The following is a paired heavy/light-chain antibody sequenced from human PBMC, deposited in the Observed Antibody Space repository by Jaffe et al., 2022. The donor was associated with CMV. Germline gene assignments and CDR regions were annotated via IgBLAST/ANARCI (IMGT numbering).Heavy chain of an antibody. CDR1: GGSISGYY. D-gene: IGHD2-21*02. J-gene: IGHJ2*01. Sequence: QVQLQESGPRLVKPSETLSLTCTVSGGSISGYYWTWIRQPPGKELEWVGYIYSSGSTTYNPSLKSRVSLSVDMSNNLFSVKLTSVTPADTAVYYCARHGSPYCGRDCYSSYRYFDLWGRGTLVTVSS. CDR2: IYSSGST. CDR3: ARHGSPYCGRDCYSSYRYFDL. V-gene: IGHV4-59*01.
Light chain of an antibody. Sequence: DIVMTQSPDSLAVYLGERATINCKSSQNILYSSNKKDYLAWYQQKPGQPPKLLIYWASTRESGVPDRFSGSGSGTDFTLTISSLQAEDVAVYYCQQYYGDPFTFGGGTKVDIK. J-gene: IGKJ4*01. CDR1: QNILYSSNKKDY. CDR3: QQYYGDPFT. CDR2: WAS. V-gene: IGKV4-1*01.